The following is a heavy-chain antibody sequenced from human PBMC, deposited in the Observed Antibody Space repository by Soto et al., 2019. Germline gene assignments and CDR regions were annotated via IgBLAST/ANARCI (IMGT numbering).Heavy chain of an antibody. J-gene: IGHJ3*02. Sequence: GGSLRLSCAASGFTFSRYAMSWVHQAPGKGLEWVSAISGSGGSTYYADSVKGRFTISRDNSKNSLFLQMNSLRAEDTAVYYCARAAKTYSAFDIWGQGTMVTVSS. CDR2: ISGSGGST. D-gene: IGHD2-15*01. CDR1: GFTFSRYA. V-gene: IGHV3-23*01. CDR3: ARAAKTYSAFDI.